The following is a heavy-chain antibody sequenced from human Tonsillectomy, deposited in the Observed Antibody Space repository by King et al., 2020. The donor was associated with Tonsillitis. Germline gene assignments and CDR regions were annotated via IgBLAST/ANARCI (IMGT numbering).Heavy chain of an antibody. CDR2: IWDAGSNE. CDR1: GFTFSSYG. Sequence: VQLVESGGGVVQPERYLRLSCAASGFTFSSYGMHWVRQAPGKGLEWVAVIWDAGSNEYYADSVKGRFTISRDNSKNTLYLQMNSLGAEDTAVYYCAGDEGVAALGFWGQGTLVTVSS. CDR3: AGDEGVAALGF. J-gene: IGHJ4*02. D-gene: IGHD6-13*01. V-gene: IGHV3-33*08.